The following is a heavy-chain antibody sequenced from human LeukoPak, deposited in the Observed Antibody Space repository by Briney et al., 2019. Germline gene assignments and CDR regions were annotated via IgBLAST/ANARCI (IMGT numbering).Heavy chain of an antibody. D-gene: IGHD3-3*01. Sequence: PSETLSLTCTVSGGSISSYYWSWIRQPPGKGLEWIGYIYCSGSTNYNPSLKSRVTISVDTSKNQFSLKLSSVTAADTAVYYCARLGPWSGPISYYFDYWGQGTLVTVSS. CDR1: GGSISSYY. CDR2: IYCSGST. V-gene: IGHV4-59*08. J-gene: IGHJ4*02. CDR3: ARLGPWSGPISYYFDY.